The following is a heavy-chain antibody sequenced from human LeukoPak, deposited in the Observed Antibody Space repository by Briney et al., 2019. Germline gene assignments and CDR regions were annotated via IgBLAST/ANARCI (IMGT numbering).Heavy chain of an antibody. V-gene: IGHV4-30-4*08. CDR2: IYYSRST. CDR1: GRSISSGDYY. CDR3: ARGEGIVVVPAAMKFDP. Sequence: SPSQTLSLTCTVSGRSISSGDYYWSWIRQPPGKGLDWTGYIYYSRSTYYNPSLKSRVTISVDTSKNQFSLKLSSVTAADTAVYYCARGEGIVVVPAAMKFDPWGQGTLVTVSS. J-gene: IGHJ5*02. D-gene: IGHD2-2*01.